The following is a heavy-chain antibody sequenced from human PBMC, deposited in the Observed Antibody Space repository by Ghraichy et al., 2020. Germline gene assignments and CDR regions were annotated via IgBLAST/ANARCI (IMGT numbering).Heavy chain of an antibody. CDR2: IYYSGST. D-gene: IGHD6-13*01. CDR3: GVAAAGTYYYYGMDV. Sequence: SETLSLTCTVSGGSISSSSYYWGWIRQPPGKGLEWIGSIYYSGSTYYNPSLKSRVTISVDTSKNQFSLKLSSVTAADTAVYYCGVAAAGTYYYYGMDVWGQGTTVTVSS. CDR1: GGSISSSSYY. J-gene: IGHJ6*02. V-gene: IGHV4-39*01.